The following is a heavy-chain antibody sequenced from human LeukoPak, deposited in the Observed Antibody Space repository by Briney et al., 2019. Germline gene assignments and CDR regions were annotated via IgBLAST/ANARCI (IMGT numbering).Heavy chain of an antibody. D-gene: IGHD6-19*01. CDR1: GYTFTSYG. V-gene: IGHV1-18*01. J-gene: IGHJ5*02. CDR3: ARDPALGYTSGWYNWFDP. CDR2: ISAYNGNT. Sequence: ASVKVSCKASGYTFTSYGISWVRQAPGQGLEWMGWISAYNGNTNYAQKLQGRVTMTTDTSTSTAYMELRSLISDDTAVYYCARDPALGYTSGWYNWFDPWGQGTLVTVSS.